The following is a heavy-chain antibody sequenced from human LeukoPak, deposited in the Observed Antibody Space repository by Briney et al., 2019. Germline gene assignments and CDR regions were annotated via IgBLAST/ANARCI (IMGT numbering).Heavy chain of an antibody. CDR1: GGTFSSYA. D-gene: IGHD6-6*01. CDR3: ARKTEYSSSGAFDI. V-gene: IGHV1-69*01. CDR2: IIPIFGTA. J-gene: IGHJ3*02. Sequence: SVKVSCKASGGTFSSYAISWVRQAPGQGLEWMGGIIPIFGTANYAQKFQGRVTITADESTSTAYMELSSLRSEDTAVYYCARKTEYSSSGAFDIWGQGTMVTVSS.